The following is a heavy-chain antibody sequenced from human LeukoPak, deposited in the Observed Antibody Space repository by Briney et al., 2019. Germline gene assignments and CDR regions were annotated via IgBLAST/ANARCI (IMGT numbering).Heavy chain of an antibody. J-gene: IGHJ6*03. Sequence: ASVKVSCTASGYTFTSYDINWVRQAPGQGLEWMGWMNPNSGNTGYAQKFQGRVTITRNTSISTAYMELSSLRSEDTAVYYCARGGSSSFLSYYYYYYMDVWGKGTTVTVSS. CDR2: MNPNSGNT. CDR1: GYTFTSYD. CDR3: ARGGSSSFLSYYYYYYMDV. V-gene: IGHV1-8*03. D-gene: IGHD6-6*01.